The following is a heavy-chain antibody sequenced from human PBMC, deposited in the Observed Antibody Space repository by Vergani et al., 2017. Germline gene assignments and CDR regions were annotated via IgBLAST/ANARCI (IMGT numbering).Heavy chain of an antibody. D-gene: IGHD3-3*01. CDR2: VYSSGST. V-gene: IGHV4-61*02. J-gene: IGHJ4*02. Sequence: QVQLQESGPGLVKPSQTLSLTCTVSGGSTSSGLYYWSWIRQPAGKGLEWIGRVYSSGSTHYNPSLKSRVTISVDTSENVFSLRLTSVTAADTALYHCARHGGSGNYYHLFDSWGQGTLVIVSS. CDR3: ARHGGSGNYYHLFDS. CDR1: GGSTSSGLYY.